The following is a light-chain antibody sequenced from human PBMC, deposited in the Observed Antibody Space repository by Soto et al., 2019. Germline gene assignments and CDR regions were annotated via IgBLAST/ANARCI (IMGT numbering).Light chain of an antibody. CDR1: QSLLFSNGYNY. CDR2: VGS. J-gene: IGKJ3*01. CDR3: MQALTSPPCS. V-gene: IGKV2-28*01. Sequence: DIVMTQSPLLLPVTPGDPASISCRSRQSLLFSNGYNYLDWHLQKPGQSPQPLIYVGSYRPSEVPDRFSGSGAGSDFSLKISIVEVENVGVYVWMQALTSPPCSFGPRTKV.